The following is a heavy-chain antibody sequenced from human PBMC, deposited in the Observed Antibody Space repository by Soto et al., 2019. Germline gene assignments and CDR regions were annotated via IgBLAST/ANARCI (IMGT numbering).Heavy chain of an antibody. CDR3: VKQDGYGYAFDI. CDR1: GFTFSSYA. Sequence: GGSLRLSCSASGFTFSSYAMHWVRQAPGKGLEYVSAISSNGGSTYYADSVKGRFTISRDNYKNTLYLQMSSLGAEDTAVYYCVKQDGYGYAFDIWGQVTMVTVSS. V-gene: IGHV3-64D*06. J-gene: IGHJ3*02. CDR2: ISSNGGST. D-gene: IGHD5-18*01.